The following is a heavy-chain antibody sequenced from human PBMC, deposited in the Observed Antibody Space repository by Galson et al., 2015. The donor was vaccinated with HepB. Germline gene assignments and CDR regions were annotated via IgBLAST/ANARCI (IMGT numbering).Heavy chain of an antibody. Sequence: SLRLSCAASGFTFSSYGMHWVRQAPGKGLEWVAVISYDGSNKYYADSVKGRFTISRDNSKNTLYLQMNSLRAEDTAVYYCAKGWGGANSGAFDIWGQGTMVTVSS. D-gene: IGHD6-19*01. V-gene: IGHV3-30*18. J-gene: IGHJ3*02. CDR3: AKGWGGANSGAFDI. CDR1: GFTFSSYG. CDR2: ISYDGSNK.